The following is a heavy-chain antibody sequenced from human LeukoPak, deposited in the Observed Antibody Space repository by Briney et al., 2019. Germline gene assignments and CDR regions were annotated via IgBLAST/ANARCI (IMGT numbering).Heavy chain of an antibody. CDR1: GFTFSSYA. Sequence: PGGSLRLSCAASGFTFSSYAMHWVRQAPGKGLEWVAVISYDGSNKYYADSVKGRFTISRDNSKNTLYLQMNSLRAEDTAVYYCAKAAWRATTPAVFDYWGQGTLVTVSS. CDR2: ISYDGSNK. D-gene: IGHD1-26*01. J-gene: IGHJ4*02. CDR3: AKAAWRATTPAVFDY. V-gene: IGHV3-30-3*01.